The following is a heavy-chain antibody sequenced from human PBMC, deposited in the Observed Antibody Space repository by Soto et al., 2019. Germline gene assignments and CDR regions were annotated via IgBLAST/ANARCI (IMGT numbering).Heavy chain of an antibody. CDR1: GYTFTNYG. CDR2: ISGYNGNT. Sequence: QVQLVESGAEVKKPGASVKVSCKASGYTFTNYGISWVRQAPGQGLEWMGWISGYNGNTKYAQKCQGRVTMTTDTPTNTAYIDLRSLRSDDTAVYYCARDREYYYDSRGNYYYHYGMDVCGQGSTVTVS. CDR3: ARDREYYYDSRGNYYYHYGMDV. J-gene: IGHJ6*02. D-gene: IGHD3-22*01. V-gene: IGHV1-18*04.